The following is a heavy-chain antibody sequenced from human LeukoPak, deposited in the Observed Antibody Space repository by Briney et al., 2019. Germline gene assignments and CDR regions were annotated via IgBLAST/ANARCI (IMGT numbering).Heavy chain of an antibody. Sequence: ASVKVSCKVSGYTLTELSMHWVRQAPGKGLEWMGGFDPEDGETIYAQKFQGRVTMTEDTSTDTAYMELSSPRSEDTAVYYCALVGATSHGMDVWGQGTTVTVSS. CDR1: GYTLTELS. CDR3: ALVGATSHGMDV. J-gene: IGHJ6*02. D-gene: IGHD1-26*01. CDR2: FDPEDGET. V-gene: IGHV1-24*01.